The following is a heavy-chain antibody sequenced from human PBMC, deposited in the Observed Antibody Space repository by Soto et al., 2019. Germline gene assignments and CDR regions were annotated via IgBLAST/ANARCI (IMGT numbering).Heavy chain of an antibody. CDR1: GGSFRGYY. D-gene: IGHD6-13*01. J-gene: IGHJ4*02. Sequence: NPSETLSLTFAVYGGSFRGYYWSWIRQPPGKGLEWIGEINHSGSTNYNPSLKSRVTISVDTSKNQFSLKLSSVTAADTAVYYCARRSSSWSPFDYWGQGTLVTVSS. CDR3: ARRSSSWSPFDY. V-gene: IGHV4-34*01. CDR2: INHSGST.